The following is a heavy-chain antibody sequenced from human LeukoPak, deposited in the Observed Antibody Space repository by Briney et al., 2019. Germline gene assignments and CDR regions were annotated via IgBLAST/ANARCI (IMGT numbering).Heavy chain of an antibody. CDR2: MYYSGRT. J-gene: IGHJ4*02. CDR3: ARGSDYGDD. Sequence: SETLSLTCTVSGGSISSYYWSWIRQPPGRGLEWIGYMYYSGRTNYNPSLKSRVTISINTSKNQFSLRLSSVTAADTAVYYCARGSDYGDDWGQGTLVTVSS. V-gene: IGHV4-59*01. D-gene: IGHD3-16*01. CDR1: GGSISSYY.